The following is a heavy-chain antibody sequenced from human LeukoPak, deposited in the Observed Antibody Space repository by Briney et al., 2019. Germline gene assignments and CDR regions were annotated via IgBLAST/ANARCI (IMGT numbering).Heavy chain of an antibody. Sequence: SETLSLTCTVSGDSMTSSNHYWVWIRQPPGKGLEWIGSIYYGGSTYYNPSLKSRVTISQDTSKNQFSLKVNTVTAADTAVYHCARRSHCTGDSCYPVWGHGTTVTVSS. CDR2: IYYGGST. J-gene: IGHJ6*02. V-gene: IGHV4-39*01. CDR1: GDSMTSSNHY. CDR3: ARRSHCTGDSCYPV. D-gene: IGHD2-15*01.